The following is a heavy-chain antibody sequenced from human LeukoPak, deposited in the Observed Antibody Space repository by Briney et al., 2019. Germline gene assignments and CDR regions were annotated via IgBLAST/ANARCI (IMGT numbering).Heavy chain of an antibody. D-gene: IGHD6-19*01. CDR3: ARAEQWLVDY. CDR2: IYHSGST. V-gene: IGHV4-38-2*02. CDR1: GYSISSGYY. J-gene: IGHJ4*02. Sequence: SETLSLTCTVSGYSISSGYYWGWIRQPPGKGLEWIGSIYHSGSTYYNPSLKSRVTISVDTSKNQFSLKLSSVTAADTAVYYCARAEQWLVDYWGQGTLVTVSS.